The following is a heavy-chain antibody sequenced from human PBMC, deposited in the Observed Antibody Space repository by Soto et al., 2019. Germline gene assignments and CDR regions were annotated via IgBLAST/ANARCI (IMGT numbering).Heavy chain of an antibody. CDR3: ARNVVNGDYDPSYYFDY. J-gene: IGHJ4*02. D-gene: IGHD4-17*01. CDR1: GFTFSSYS. CDR2: ISSSSSYI. V-gene: IGHV3-21*01. Sequence: GGSLRLSCAASGFTFSSYSMNWVRQAPGKGLEWVSSISSSSSYIYYADSVKGRFTISRDNAKNSLYLQMNSLGAEDTAVYYCARNVVNGDYDPSYYFDYWGQGTLVTVSS.